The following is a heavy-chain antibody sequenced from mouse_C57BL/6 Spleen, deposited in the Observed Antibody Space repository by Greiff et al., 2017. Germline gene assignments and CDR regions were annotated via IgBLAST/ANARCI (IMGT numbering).Heavy chain of an antibody. J-gene: IGHJ3*01. CDR1: GYSFTGYY. V-gene: IGHV1-43*01. CDR3: ARRDSSPAWFAY. CDR2: INPSTGGT. Sequence: VQLQQSGPELVKPGASVKISCKASGYSFTGYYMHWVKQSSEKSLEWIGEINPSTGGTSYNQQFKGKATLTVDKSSSTAYMQLKSLTSEDSAVYYCARRDSSPAWFAYWGQGTLVTVSA. D-gene: IGHD3-3*01.